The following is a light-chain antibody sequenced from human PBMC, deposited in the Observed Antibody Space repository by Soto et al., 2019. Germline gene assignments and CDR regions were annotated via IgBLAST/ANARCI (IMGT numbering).Light chain of an antibody. CDR2: EGS. J-gene: IGLJ2*01. CDR3: CSYAGSSTFVV. CDR1: SSDVGSYNL. Sequence: QSALTQPASVSGSPGQSITISCTGTSSDVGSYNLVSWYQQHPGKAPKVMIYEGSKWPSGVSNRFSGSKSGNTASLTISGLQAEDEADYYCCSYAGSSTFVVFGGGTKLTVL. V-gene: IGLV2-23*03.